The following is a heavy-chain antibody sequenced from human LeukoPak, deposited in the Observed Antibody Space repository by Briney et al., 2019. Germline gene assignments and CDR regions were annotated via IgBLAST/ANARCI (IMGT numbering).Heavy chain of an antibody. CDR3: ARDQSHYGGSPGWFDP. CDR2: IYHSGST. Sequence: TSETLSLTCAVSGYSISSGYYWSWIRQPPGKGLEWIGSIYHSGSTYYNPSLKSGVTISVDTSKNQFSLKLSSVTAADTAVYYCARDQSHYGGSPGWFDPWGQGTLVTVSS. CDR1: GYSISSGYY. V-gene: IGHV4-38-2*02. D-gene: IGHD4-17*01. J-gene: IGHJ5*02.